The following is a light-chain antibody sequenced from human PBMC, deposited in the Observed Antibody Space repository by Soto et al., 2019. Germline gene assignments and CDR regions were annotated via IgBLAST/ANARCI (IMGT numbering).Light chain of an antibody. V-gene: IGKV1-9*01. CDR2: PAS. CDR1: QGIRTY. CDR3: QQLLSYPIT. J-gene: IGKJ5*01. Sequence: DIHMTQSPSSLSASVGDRVTITCRASQGIRTYLAWYQQKPGKAPKVVIYPASTLQSGVPFSFRGSGSGTSFTLTISSLQPEDFETYYCQQLLSYPITFGQGTRLEIK.